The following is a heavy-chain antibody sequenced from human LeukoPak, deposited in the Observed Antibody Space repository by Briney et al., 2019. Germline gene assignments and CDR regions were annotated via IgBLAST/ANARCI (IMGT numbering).Heavy chain of an antibody. J-gene: IGHJ3*02. CDR1: GYSFTSYW. Sequence: GESLKISCKGSGYSFTSYWIGWVRQMPGKGLEWMGIIYPGDSDTRYSPSFQGQVTISADKSISTAYLQRSSLKASDTAMYYCARHDSSGYYYGYDAFDIWGQGTMVTVSS. V-gene: IGHV5-51*01. CDR3: ARHDSSGYYYGYDAFDI. D-gene: IGHD3-22*01. CDR2: IYPGDSDT.